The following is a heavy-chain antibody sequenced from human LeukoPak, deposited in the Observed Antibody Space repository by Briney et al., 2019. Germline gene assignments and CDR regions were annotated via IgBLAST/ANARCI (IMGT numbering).Heavy chain of an antibody. CDR2: MKQDGSER. V-gene: IGHV3-7*01. Sequence: GGSLRLSCTASGFNFGSYWMSWVRQAPGKGLEWVANMKQDGSERYYVGSVRGRFTISRDNAKNTLYLQMTSLRAEDTAVYYCARDAYASGTYPTFDYWGQGTLVTVSS. D-gene: IGHD1-26*01. CDR3: ARDAYASGTYPTFDY. J-gene: IGHJ4*02. CDR1: GFNFGSYW.